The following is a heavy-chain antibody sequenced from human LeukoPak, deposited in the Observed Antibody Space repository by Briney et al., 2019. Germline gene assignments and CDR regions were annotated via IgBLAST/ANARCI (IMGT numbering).Heavy chain of an antibody. J-gene: IGHJ6*04. Sequence: ASVKVSCKASGYTFTSYYMHWVRQAPGQGLEWMGIINPSGGSTSYAQKFQGRVTMTRDTSTSTVYTELSSLRSEDTAVYYCARDLNWNVRDYYYGMDVWGKGTTVTVSS. V-gene: IGHV1-46*01. CDR3: ARDLNWNVRDYYYGMDV. D-gene: IGHD1-1*01. CDR1: GYTFTSYY. CDR2: INPSGGST.